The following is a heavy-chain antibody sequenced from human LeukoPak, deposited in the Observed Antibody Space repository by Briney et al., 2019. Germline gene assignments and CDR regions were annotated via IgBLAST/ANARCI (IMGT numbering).Heavy chain of an antibody. V-gene: IGHV4-34*01. CDR2: INHSGST. J-gene: IGHJ4*02. D-gene: IGHD2-15*01. CDR3: ARLDIVVVIAAAGTLSSGVLDY. Sequence: NSSETLSLTCAVYSGSFSGYYWSWIRQPPGKGLEWIGEINHSGSTNYNPSLKSRVTISVDTSKNQFSLKLSSVTAADTAVYYCARLDIVVVIAAAGTLSSGVLDYWGQGNLVTVSS. CDR1: SGSFSGYY.